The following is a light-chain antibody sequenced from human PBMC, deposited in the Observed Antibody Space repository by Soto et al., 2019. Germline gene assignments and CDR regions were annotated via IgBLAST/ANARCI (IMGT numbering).Light chain of an antibody. J-gene: IGKJ1*01. CDR3: QQYTTSSWT. CDR1: QSVGSSY. V-gene: IGKV3-20*01. Sequence: EVVLTQSPGTLSLSPGERATLSCRASQSVGSSYLAWYQQKPGQAPRVLIYGTSSRATGIPDRFSGSGSGTDFTLTISRLEPEDIAVYYCQQYTTSSWTFGQGTKVEIE. CDR2: GTS.